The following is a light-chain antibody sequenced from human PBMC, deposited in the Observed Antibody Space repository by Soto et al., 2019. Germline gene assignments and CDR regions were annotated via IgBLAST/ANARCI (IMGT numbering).Light chain of an antibody. V-gene: IGLV2-8*01. CDR2: EVT. CDR3: SSYTGGNPSYV. CDR1: SSDVGGYDY. J-gene: IGLJ1*01. Sequence: LAQPPSAPGSPGQSVTISCTGTSSDVGGYDYVSWYQQHPGKAPKLMIYEVTIRPSGVSDRFSGSKSGNTASLTVSGLQAEDEDDYYCSSYTGGNPSYVFGTGTKVTVL.